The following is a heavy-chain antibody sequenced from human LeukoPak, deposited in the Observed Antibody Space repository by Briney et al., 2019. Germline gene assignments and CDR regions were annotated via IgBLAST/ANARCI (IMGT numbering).Heavy chain of an antibody. CDR2: INTNTGNP. D-gene: IGHD2-8*01. V-gene: IGHV7-4-1*02. J-gene: IGHJ5*02. CDR3: ARRPYCTNGVCYGELGFDP. CDR1: GYTFTSYA. Sequence: ASVKVSCKASGYTFTSYAMNWVRQAPGQGLEWMGWINTNTGNPTYAQGFTGRFVFSLGTSVSTAYLQISSLKAEDTAVYYCARRPYCTNGVCYGELGFDPWGQGTLVTVSS.